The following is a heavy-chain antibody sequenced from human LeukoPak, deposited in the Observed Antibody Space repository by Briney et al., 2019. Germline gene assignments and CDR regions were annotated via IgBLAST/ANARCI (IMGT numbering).Heavy chain of an antibody. J-gene: IGHJ4*02. Sequence: GGSLRLSCAASGFTFSNYAMNWVRQAPGKGLEWVSAISGSGGVTYYADSVKGRFTISRDNSMNTLYLQMNSLRAEDTAVYYCANARVPGGFDYWGQGTLVTVSS. CDR1: GFTFSNYA. CDR3: ANARVPGGFDY. CDR2: ISGSGGVT. D-gene: IGHD3-3*01. V-gene: IGHV3-23*01.